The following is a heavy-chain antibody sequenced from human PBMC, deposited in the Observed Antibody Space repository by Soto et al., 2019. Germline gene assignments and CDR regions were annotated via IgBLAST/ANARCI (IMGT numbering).Heavy chain of an antibody. CDR3: ARTCSSGWYTYYFDY. CDR1: GGSISSSSYY. Sequence: PSETLSLTCTVSGGSISSSSYYWGWIRQPPGKGLEWIGSIYYSGSTYYNPSLKSRVTISVDTSKNQFSLKLSSVTAADTAVYYCARTCSSGWYTYYFDYWGQGTLVTVSS. D-gene: IGHD6-19*01. CDR2: IYYSGST. V-gene: IGHV4-39*01. J-gene: IGHJ4*02.